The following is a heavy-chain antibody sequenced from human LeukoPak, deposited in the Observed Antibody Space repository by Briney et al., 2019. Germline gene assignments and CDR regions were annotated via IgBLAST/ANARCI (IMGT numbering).Heavy chain of an antibody. J-gene: IGHJ3*02. Sequence: ASVKVSCKASGYTFTSYDINWVRQATGQGLEWMGWMNPNSGNTGYAQKFQGRVTITRNTSISTAYMELSSLRSEDTAVYYCARESSGYYDFWSGYSHEDAFDIWGQGTMLTVSS. D-gene: IGHD3-3*01. CDR1: GYTFTSYD. V-gene: IGHV1-8*03. CDR2: MNPNSGNT. CDR3: ARESSGYYDFWSGYSHEDAFDI.